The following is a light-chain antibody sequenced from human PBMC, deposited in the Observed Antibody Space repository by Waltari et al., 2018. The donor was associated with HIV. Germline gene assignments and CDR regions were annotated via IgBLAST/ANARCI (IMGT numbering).Light chain of an antibody. V-gene: IGLV2-23*02. CDR2: DVS. CDR3: LTYVSDSGTWK. Sequence: QSPLTQPASVSGNPGQSATITCTGTNIDVGNYNLVSWYHQHPGKAPKPLIYDVSKRHSGVSSRFSGSKSGYWASLTISGLLAEDESYYFCLTYVSDSGTWKFGGGTYLTV. J-gene: IGLJ3*02. CDR1: NIDVGNYNL.